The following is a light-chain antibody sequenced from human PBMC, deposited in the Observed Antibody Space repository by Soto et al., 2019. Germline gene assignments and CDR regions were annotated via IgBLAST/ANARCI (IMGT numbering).Light chain of an antibody. CDR2: QDT. J-gene: IGLJ2*01. Sequence: SYELTQPPSVSVSPGQTTSITCSGHKLGDNYAYWYQQKPGQSPVLVIYQDTKRPSGIPERFSGSNSGNTATLTISGTQAMDEADYYFQAWDINTGVVFGGGTKLTVL. CDR3: QAWDINTGVV. V-gene: IGLV3-1*01. CDR1: KLGDNY.